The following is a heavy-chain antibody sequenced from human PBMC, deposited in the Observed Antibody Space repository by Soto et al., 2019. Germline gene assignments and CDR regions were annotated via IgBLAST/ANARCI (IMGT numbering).Heavy chain of an antibody. CDR1: GFTFSGSA. J-gene: IGHJ6*02. Sequence: QPGGSLRLSCAASGFTFSGSAMHWVRQASGKGLEWVGRIGSKANSYATAYAASVKGRFTISRDDSKNTAYLQMNSLKTEDTAVYYCTSDTARVYYGMDFSGQGTTVTVSS. V-gene: IGHV3-73*01. D-gene: IGHD5-18*01. CDR2: IGSKANSYAT. CDR3: TSDTARVYYGMDF.